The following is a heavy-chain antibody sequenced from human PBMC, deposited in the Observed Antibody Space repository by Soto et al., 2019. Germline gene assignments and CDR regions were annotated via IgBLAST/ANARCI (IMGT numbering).Heavy chain of an antibody. Sequence: QVQLVESGGGVVQPGRSLRLSCAASGFTFSSYTMHWVRQAPGKGLEWVAAISYDVSNKYYADSVKGRFTISRDNSKNTLYLQMNSLRAEDTAVYYCARGAGISVAGTSFDYWGQGTLVTFSS. CDR1: GFTFSSYT. V-gene: IGHV3-30-3*01. D-gene: IGHD6-19*01. CDR2: ISYDVSNK. J-gene: IGHJ4*02. CDR3: ARGAGISVAGTSFDY.